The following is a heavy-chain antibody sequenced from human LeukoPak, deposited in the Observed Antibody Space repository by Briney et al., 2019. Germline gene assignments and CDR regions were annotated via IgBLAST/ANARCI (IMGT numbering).Heavy chain of an antibody. J-gene: IGHJ4*02. V-gene: IGHV1-69*13. CDR1: GGTFSSYA. D-gene: IGHD2-8*01. Sequence: GASVKVSCKASGGTFSSYAISWVRQAPGQGLEWMGGIIPIFGTANYAQKFQGRVTITADESTSTAYMELSSLRSEDTAVYYCACSPLTSRLGYCTNGVCYYFDYWGQGTLVTVSS. CDR2: IIPIFGTA. CDR3: ACSPLTSRLGYCTNGVCYYFDY.